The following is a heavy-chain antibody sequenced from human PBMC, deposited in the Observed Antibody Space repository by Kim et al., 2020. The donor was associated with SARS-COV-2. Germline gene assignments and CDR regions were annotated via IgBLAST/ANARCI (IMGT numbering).Heavy chain of an antibody. Sequence: GGSLRLSCAASGFTFSDHYMDWVRQAPGKGREWVGRTRNKANSYTTEYAASVKGRFTISRDDSKNSLYLQMNSLKTEDTAVYYCAREAPRISAVGYSYY. V-gene: IGHV3-72*01. CDR2: TRNKANSYTT. J-gene: IGHJ6*01. D-gene: IGHD6-13*01. CDR3: AREAPRISAVGYSYY. CDR1: GFTFSDHY.